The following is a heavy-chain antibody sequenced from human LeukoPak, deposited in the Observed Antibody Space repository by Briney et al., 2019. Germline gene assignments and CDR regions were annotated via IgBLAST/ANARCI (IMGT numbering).Heavy chain of an antibody. CDR3: AKAGSGWYAPY. CDR2: ISSSSSYI. V-gene: IGHV3-21*01. CDR1: GFTFSSYS. J-gene: IGHJ4*02. Sequence: GGSLRLSCAASGFTFSSYSMNWVRQAPGKGLEWVSSISSSSSYIYYADSVKGRFTISRDNSKNTVCLQMNSLRAEDTAVYYCAKAGSGWYAPYWGQGTLVTVSS. D-gene: IGHD6-19*01.